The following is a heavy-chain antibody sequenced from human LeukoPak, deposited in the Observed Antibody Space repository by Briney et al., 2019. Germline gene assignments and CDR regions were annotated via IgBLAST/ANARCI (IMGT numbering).Heavy chain of an antibody. D-gene: IGHD3-22*01. V-gene: IGHV3-66*01. J-gene: IGHJ6*02. CDR3: ARDLYDGSGYSNYYYYYGMDV. Sequence: GSLRLSCAASGFTVSSNYMSWVRQAPGKGLEWVSVIYSGGSTYYADSVKGRFTISRDNSKNTLYLQMNSLRAEDTAVYYCARDLYDGSGYSNYYYYYGMDVWGQGTTVTVSS. CDR2: IYSGGST. CDR1: GFTVSSNY.